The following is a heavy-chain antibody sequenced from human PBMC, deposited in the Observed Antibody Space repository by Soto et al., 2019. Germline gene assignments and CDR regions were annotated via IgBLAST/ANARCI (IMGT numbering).Heavy chain of an antibody. CDR3: ARGETTGTTGPYYYYGMDV. J-gene: IGHJ6*02. Sequence: GASVKVSCKASGYTFTSYDISWVRQAPGQGLEWMGWISAYNGNTNYAQKLRGRVTMTTDTSTSTAYMELRSLRSDDTAVYYCARGETTGTTGPYYYYGMDVWGQGTTVTVS. CDR2: ISAYNGNT. V-gene: IGHV1-18*04. CDR1: GYTFTSYD. D-gene: IGHD1-1*01.